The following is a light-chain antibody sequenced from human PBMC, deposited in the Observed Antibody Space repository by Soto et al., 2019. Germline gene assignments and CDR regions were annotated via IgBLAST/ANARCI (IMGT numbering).Light chain of an antibody. V-gene: IGKV1D-16*01. CDR2: AAS. CDR1: QNISNW. Sequence: DIQMTQSPSSLSASVGDRVTITCRASQNISNWLVWYQQRPEKAPKSLIFAASSLESGVHSRFSGSRTGTDFSLTILSLQREDFATYYCQQYGTYPVTFGGGTKVEI. J-gene: IGKJ4*01. CDR3: QQYGTYPVT.